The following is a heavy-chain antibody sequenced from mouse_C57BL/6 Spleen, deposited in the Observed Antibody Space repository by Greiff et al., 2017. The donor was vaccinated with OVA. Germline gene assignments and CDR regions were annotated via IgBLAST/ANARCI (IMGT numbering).Heavy chain of an antibody. CDR1: GYTFTSYW. V-gene: IGHV1-69*01. Sequence: QVQLQQPGAELVMPGASVKLSCKASGYTFTSYWMHWVKQRPGQGLEWIGEIDPSDSYTNYNQKFKGKSTLTVDKSSSTAYMQLSSLTSEDSAVYYCAYGSSPPWFAYWGQGTLVTVSA. CDR3: AYGSSPPWFAY. J-gene: IGHJ3*01. D-gene: IGHD1-1*01. CDR2: IDPSDSYT.